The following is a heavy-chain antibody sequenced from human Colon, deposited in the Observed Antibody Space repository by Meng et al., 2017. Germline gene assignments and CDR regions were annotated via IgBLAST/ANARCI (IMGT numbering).Heavy chain of an antibody. CDR3: ARELMLTFDP. V-gene: IGHV3-66*02. J-gene: IGHJ5*02. CDR2: IYSGGNT. CDR1: GFTVSSNY. D-gene: IGHD3-16*01. Sequence: EVQLVEAGGGLGQPGGSLRPSCAASGFTVSSNYMSWVRQAPGKGLEWVSVIYSGGNTYYADSVKGRFTISRDNSKNTLYLQMNSLRAEDTAVYYCARELMLTFDPWGQGTLVTVSS.